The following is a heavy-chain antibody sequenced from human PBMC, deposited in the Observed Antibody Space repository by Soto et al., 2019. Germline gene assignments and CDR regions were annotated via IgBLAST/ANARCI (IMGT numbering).Heavy chain of an antibody. D-gene: IGHD3-3*02. CDR1: GGSTSSDNY. CDR2: IYYSGNT. Sequence: SETLSLTCTVSGGSTSSDNYWSWIRQPPGKGLEWIGHIYYSGNTDYNPSLKSRLAISIDTSKNQFSLNLRSVTAADTAVYYCARLPSRHLVDYWGQGTLVTVSS. J-gene: IGHJ4*02. CDR3: ARLPSRHLVDY. V-gene: IGHV4-39*01.